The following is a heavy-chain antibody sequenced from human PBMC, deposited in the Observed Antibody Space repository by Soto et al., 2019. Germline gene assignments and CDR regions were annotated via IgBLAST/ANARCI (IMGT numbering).Heavy chain of an antibody. CDR2: ISSSSSYI. J-gene: IGHJ5*02. D-gene: IGHD6-19*01. Sequence: GGSLRLSCAASGFTFSSYSMNWVRQAPGKGLEWVSSISSSSSYIYYADSVKGRFTISRDNAKNSLYLQMNSLRAEDTAVYYCARGVVEYSSGWYPRTSNWFDPWGQGTLVTVSS. V-gene: IGHV3-21*01. CDR3: ARGVVEYSSGWYPRTSNWFDP. CDR1: GFTFSSYS.